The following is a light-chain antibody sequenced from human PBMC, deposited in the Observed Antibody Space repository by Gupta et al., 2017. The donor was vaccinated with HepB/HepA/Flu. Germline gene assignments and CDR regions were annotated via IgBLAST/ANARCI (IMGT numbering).Light chain of an antibody. CDR2: DAS. J-gene: IGKJ4*01. Sequence: EIVLTQSPATLSLSPGERVTLSCRASQSIDCYLVWYQQKPGQAPRLLIYDASNRATGIAARFSGSGSGTDFTLTISSLEPEDFAVYYCQQRKNWPLTFGGGTRVEIK. CDR3: QQRKNWPLT. V-gene: IGKV3-11*01. CDR1: QSIDCY.